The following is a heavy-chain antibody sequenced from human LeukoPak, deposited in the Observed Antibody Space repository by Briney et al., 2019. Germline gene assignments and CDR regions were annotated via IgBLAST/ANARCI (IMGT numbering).Heavy chain of an antibody. CDR3: ARALLWFGEPSHIDY. CDR2: INPNSGGT. Sequence: ASVKVSCKASGYIFTGYYMHWVRQAPGQGLEWMGWINPNSGGTNSAQKFQGRVTMTTDTSTSTAYMELRSLRSDDTAVYYCARALLWFGEPSHIDYWGQGTLVTASS. CDR1: GYIFTGYY. J-gene: IGHJ4*02. D-gene: IGHD3-10*01. V-gene: IGHV1-2*02.